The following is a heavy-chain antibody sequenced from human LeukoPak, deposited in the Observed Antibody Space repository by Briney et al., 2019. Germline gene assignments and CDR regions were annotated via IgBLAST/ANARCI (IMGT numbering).Heavy chain of an antibody. CDR2: INHSGST. D-gene: IGHD5-12*01. J-gene: IGHJ4*02. V-gene: IGHV4-34*01. Sequence: PSETLSLTCAVYGGSFSGYYWSWIRQPPGKGLEWIGEINHSGSTNYNPSLKSRVTISVDTSKNQFSLKLSSVTAADTAVYYCARIKYSWYGWGYWGQGTLVTVSS. CDR1: GGSFSGYY. CDR3: ARIKYSWYGWGY.